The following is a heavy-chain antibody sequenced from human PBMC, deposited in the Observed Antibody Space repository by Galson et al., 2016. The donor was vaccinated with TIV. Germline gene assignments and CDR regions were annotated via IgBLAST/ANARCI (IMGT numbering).Heavy chain of an antibody. CDR2: MSHSGST. Sequence: ETLSLTCAVSSGSISSSNWWSWVRQPPGKGLEWIGEMSHSGSTNYNPSLKSRVTISVDKSKNQFSLKLSSVIAADTAVYYCAKIKNTIGTYYFDYWGQGTLVTVSS. J-gene: IGHJ4*02. V-gene: IGHV4-4*02. CDR1: SGSISSSNW. D-gene: IGHD3-3*01. CDR3: AKIKNTIGTYYFDY.